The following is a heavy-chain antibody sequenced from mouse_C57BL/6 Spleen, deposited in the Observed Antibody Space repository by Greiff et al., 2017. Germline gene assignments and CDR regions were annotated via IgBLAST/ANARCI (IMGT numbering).Heavy chain of an antibody. CDR3: TRNPDYDGSSYEAMDY. V-gene: IGHV1-15*01. D-gene: IGHD1-1*01. J-gene: IGHJ4*01. Sequence: VQLQQSGAELVRPGASVTLSCKASGYTFTDYEMHWVKQTPVHGLEWIGAIDPETGGTAYNQKFKGKAILTADKSSSTAYMELRSLTSEDSAVYYCTRNPDYDGSSYEAMDYWGQGTSVTVSS. CDR1: GYTFTDYE. CDR2: IDPETGGT.